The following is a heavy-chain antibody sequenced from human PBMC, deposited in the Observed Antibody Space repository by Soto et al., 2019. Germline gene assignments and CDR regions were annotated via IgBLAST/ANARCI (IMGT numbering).Heavy chain of an antibody. Sequence: SETLSLTCTVSNDSISNPIYYWGWIRQPPGKGLEWIGSIYNTGSSYYNPSLQGRVTISMDKSKNQFSLKLTSVTAADTAIYFCGGRTSLASVQLFVGEISNHNWFDPWSRGTLVTVSS. D-gene: IGHD3-10*01. CDR1: NDSISNPIYY. CDR3: GGRTSLASVQLFVGEISNHNWFDP. CDR2: IYNTGSS. V-gene: IGHV4-39*01. J-gene: IGHJ5*02.